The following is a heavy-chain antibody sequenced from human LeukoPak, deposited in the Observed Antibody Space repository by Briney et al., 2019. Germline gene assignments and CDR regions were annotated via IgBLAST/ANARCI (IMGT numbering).Heavy chain of an antibody. J-gene: IGHJ5*02. Sequence: SETLSLTCTVSGGSITSSSYFWNWIRQPASMGLEWIGRIFTRGGTNYNPSLKSRVTMSVDTSKNQISLKLSSVTAADTAIYYCTRGYDTSGYLREFDPRGQGTLVTVSS. CDR2: IFTRGGT. CDR3: TRGYDTSGYLREFDP. V-gene: IGHV4-61*02. CDR1: GGSITSSSYF. D-gene: IGHD3-22*01.